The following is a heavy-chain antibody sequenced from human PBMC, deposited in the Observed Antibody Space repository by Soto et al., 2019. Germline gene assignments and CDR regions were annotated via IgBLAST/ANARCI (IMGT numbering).Heavy chain of an antibody. V-gene: IGHV1-69*13. CDR1: GGTFSSYA. Sequence: SVKVSCKASGGTFSSYATSWVRQAPGQGLEWMGGIIPIFGTANYAQKFQGRVTITADESTSTAYMELSSLRSEDTAVYYCARDPAAGTWLDPWGQGTLVTVSS. CDR3: ARDPAAGTWLDP. D-gene: IGHD6-13*01. CDR2: IIPIFGTA. J-gene: IGHJ5*02.